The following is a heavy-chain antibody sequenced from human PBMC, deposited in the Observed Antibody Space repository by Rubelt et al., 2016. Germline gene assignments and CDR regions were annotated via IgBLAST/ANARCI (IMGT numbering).Heavy chain of an antibody. V-gene: IGHV1-2*02. D-gene: IGHD1-1*01. CDR2: INPNSGGT. J-gene: IGHJ4*02. CDR3: ARDLSGTSFDC. Sequence: MHWVRQAPGQGLEWMGWINPNSGGTNYAQKFQGRVTMTRDTSISTAYLELSSLRSDDTAVYYCARDLSGTSFDCWGQGTLVTVSS.